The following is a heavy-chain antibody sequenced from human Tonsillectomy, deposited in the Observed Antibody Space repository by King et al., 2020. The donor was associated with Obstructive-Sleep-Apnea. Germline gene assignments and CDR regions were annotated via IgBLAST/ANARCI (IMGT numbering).Heavy chain of an antibody. V-gene: IGHV3-15*01. CDR1: RFSLSNAW. D-gene: IGHD3-10*01. J-gene: IGHJ4*02. Sequence: VQLVESGGGLVKPGGSLRLSCAASRFSLSNAWMSWVRQAPGKGLEWIGRIKSKIDGETTDYAAPVKGRFSISRDDSRNTLFLQMNNLRTEDTAVYYCFTPRAGDVAGFEYLGQGTLVTVSS. CDR2: IKSKIDGETT. CDR3: FTPRAGDVAGFEY.